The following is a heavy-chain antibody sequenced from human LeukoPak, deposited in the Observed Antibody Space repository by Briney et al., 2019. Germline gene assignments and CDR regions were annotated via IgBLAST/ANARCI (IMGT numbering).Heavy chain of an antibody. CDR3: ARGSRWFGESYIED. CDR2: INPESGCK. CDR1: GYTFTGYY. D-gene: IGHD3-10*01. J-gene: IGHJ4*02. V-gene: IGHV1-2*02. Sequence: WASLKVSFKASGYTFTGYYIHWVRQGPGQGLERMGWINPESGCKNYAQKFQGRVTMTRGTSISTAYMEVRRLRSDDTAVYYCARGSRWFGESYIEDWGQGTLVTVSS.